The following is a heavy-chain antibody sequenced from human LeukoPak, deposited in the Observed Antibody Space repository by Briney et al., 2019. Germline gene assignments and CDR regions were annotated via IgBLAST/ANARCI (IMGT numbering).Heavy chain of an antibody. CDR3: ATLRGLRYFDWPPSVDY. J-gene: IGHJ4*02. D-gene: IGHD3-9*01. V-gene: IGHV1-2*02. Sequence: ASVKVSCKASGYTFTGYYMHWVRQAPGQGLEWMGWINPNSGGTNYAQKFQGRVTMTRDTSISTAYMELSRLRSDDTAVYYCATLRGLRYFDWPPSVDYWGQGTLVTVSS. CDR2: INPNSGGT. CDR1: GYTFTGYY.